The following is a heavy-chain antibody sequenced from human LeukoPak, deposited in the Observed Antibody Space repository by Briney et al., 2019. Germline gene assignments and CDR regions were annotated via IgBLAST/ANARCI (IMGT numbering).Heavy chain of an antibody. J-gene: IGHJ6*02. V-gene: IGHV1-2*02. D-gene: IGHD3-16*01. CDR3: ASAWGTLHYGMDV. Sequence: ASVKVSCKPSGYTFTAYYLHWVRQAPGRGLEWMGWINPTSGGTHYAQKFQGRVTMTRDTSISTAYMELSSLTSDDTAVYYCASAWGTLHYGMDVWGQGTTVTVSS. CDR1: GYTFTAYY. CDR2: INPTSGGT.